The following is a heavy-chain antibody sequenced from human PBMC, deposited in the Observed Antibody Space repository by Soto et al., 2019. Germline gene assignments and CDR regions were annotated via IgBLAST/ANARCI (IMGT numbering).Heavy chain of an antibody. CDR2: IYHSGST. Sequence: PSETLSLTCAVSGYSISTGFNWGWIRQPPGKGLEWIGSIYHSGSTYYNLSLKSRVTISADTSKNQISLKLISVTAADTALYYCARDWGTGVYHFDSWGQGTLVTVSS. CDR3: ARDWGTGVYHFDS. D-gene: IGHD3-16*01. V-gene: IGHV4-38-2*02. J-gene: IGHJ4*02. CDR1: GYSISTGFN.